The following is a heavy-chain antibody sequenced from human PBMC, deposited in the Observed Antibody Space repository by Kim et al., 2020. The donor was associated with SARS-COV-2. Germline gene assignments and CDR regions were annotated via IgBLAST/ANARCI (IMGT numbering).Heavy chain of an antibody. Sequence: SVKVSCKASGGTFSTYGLSWVRQAPGQGLEWLGGILPVFRRTNYAEKFQDRLTIAADESTSTTYMELSSLTSEDTAVYYCAKSTARASYNWFDPWGQGT. CDR2: ILPVFRRT. D-gene: IGHD6-6*01. CDR1: GGTFSTYG. J-gene: IGHJ5*02. CDR3: AKSTARASYNWFDP. V-gene: IGHV1-69*13.